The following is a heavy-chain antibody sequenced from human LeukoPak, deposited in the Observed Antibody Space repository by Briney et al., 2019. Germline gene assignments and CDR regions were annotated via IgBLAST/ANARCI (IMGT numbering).Heavy chain of an antibody. CDR1: GFTFGNAW. CDR3: TTLRSIATDY. D-gene: IGHD2-2*01. Sequence: PGGSLRLSCAASGFTFGNAWMSWVRQAPGKGLEWVGHIKSKTDGGTTDYAAPVKGRLTISRDDSKNTLYLQMNSLKTEDTAVYYCTTLRSIATDYWGQGTLVTVSS. CDR2: IKSKTDGGTT. J-gene: IGHJ4*02. V-gene: IGHV3-15*01.